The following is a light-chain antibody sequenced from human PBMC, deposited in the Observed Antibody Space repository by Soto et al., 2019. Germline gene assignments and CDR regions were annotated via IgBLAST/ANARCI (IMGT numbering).Light chain of an antibody. Sequence: QSALTQPASVSGSPGQSITISCTGTSSDVGGYNYVSWYQQHPGKAPKLMIYDVSNRPSGVSTRFSGSKSGNTASLPISGLQAEDEAVYYCSSYTSSSTLVVFGGGTKVTVL. CDR2: DVS. V-gene: IGLV2-14*01. CDR1: SSDVGGYNY. J-gene: IGLJ2*01. CDR3: SSYTSSSTLVV.